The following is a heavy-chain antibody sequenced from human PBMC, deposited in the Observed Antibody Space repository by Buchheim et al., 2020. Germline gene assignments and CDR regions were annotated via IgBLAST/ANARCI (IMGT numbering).Heavy chain of an antibody. CDR3: ARGGQYYYDSSAPGRFDY. CDR1: GFTFSSYE. V-gene: IGHV3-48*03. J-gene: IGHJ4*02. CDR2: ISSSGSTI. Sequence: EVQLVESGGGLVQPGGSLRLSCAASGFTFSSYEMNWVRQAPGKGLEWVSYISSSGSTIYYADSVKGRFTISRDNAKNSLYLQMNSLRAEDTAVYYCARGGQYYYDSSAPGRFDYWGQGTL. D-gene: IGHD3-22*01.